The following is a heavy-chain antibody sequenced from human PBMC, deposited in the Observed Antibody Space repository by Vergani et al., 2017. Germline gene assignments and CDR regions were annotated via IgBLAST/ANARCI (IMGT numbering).Heavy chain of an antibody. Sequence: QVQLVQSGAEVKKPGSSVKVSCKASGGTFSSYAISWVRQAPGQGLEWMGRIIPIFGTANYAQNFQGRVTITADESTSTAYMELSSLRSEDTAVYYCATFYYDTSGYYRFFDYWGQGTLVTVSS. V-gene: IGHV1-69*13. J-gene: IGHJ4*02. CDR1: GGTFSSYA. CDR2: IIPIFGTA. D-gene: IGHD3-22*01. CDR3: ATFYYDTSGYYRFFDY.